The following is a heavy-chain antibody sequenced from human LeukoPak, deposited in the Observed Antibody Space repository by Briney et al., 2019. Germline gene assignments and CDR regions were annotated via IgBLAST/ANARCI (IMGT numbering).Heavy chain of an antibody. D-gene: IGHD6-19*01. CDR3: ARAPAVAGQGFDY. Sequence: GGSLRLSCAASGFTCSSYAMHWVRQAPGEGLECVSLISYDGSNKCYADSVKGRFTISRDNSKNTLYLQMNSLRAGDTAVYYCARAPAVAGQGFDYWGQGTLVTVSS. CDR2: ISYDGSNK. V-gene: IGHV3-30*04. J-gene: IGHJ4*02. CDR1: GFTCSSYA.